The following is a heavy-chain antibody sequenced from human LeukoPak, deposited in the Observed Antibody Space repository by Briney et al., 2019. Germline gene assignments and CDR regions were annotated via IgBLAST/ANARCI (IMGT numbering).Heavy chain of an antibody. V-gene: IGHV1-2*02. Sequence: ASVKVSCKTSGYSFTGYYIHWVRQAPGQGLEWMGWINPSSGGTNYAQKFQGRVTMTRDTSISTAYMELSRLRSDDTAVYYCARGRQYSNFGYWGQGTLVTVSS. J-gene: IGHJ4*02. CDR1: GYSFTGYY. CDR2: INPSSGGT. D-gene: IGHD4-4*01. CDR3: ARGRQYSNFGY.